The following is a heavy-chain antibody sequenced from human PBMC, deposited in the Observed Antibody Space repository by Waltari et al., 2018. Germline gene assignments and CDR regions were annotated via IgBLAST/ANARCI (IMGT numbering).Heavy chain of an antibody. CDR1: GGSISRGSYY. Sequence: QVQLQESGPGLVKPSQTLSLTCTVSGGSISRGSYYWRWIRQPAGKGLEWIGYIDTSGITNYNPSLKSRVTISVDTSKNQFSLKLSSVTAADTAVYYCARDSVAVAGTINWGQGTLVTVSS. CDR2: IDTSGIT. D-gene: IGHD6-19*01. V-gene: IGHV4-61*09. CDR3: ARDSVAVAGTIN. J-gene: IGHJ4*02.